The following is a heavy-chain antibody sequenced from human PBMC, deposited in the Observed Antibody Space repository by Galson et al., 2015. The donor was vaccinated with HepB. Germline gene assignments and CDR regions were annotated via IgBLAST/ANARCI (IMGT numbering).Heavy chain of an antibody. V-gene: IGHV1-18*01. J-gene: IGHJ5*02. CDR3: ARPFDDFLSGYKYHYTWLDP. D-gene: IGHD3-3*01. CDR2: ISAYNGNT. CDR1: GYTFTSYG. Sequence: VKVSCKASGYTFTSYGISWVRQAPGQGLEWMGWISAYNGNTKYAQRLQGHVTISVDRSITTAYLQWSSLKASDTAIYYCARPFDDFLSGYKYHYTWLDPWGQGTLVIVSS.